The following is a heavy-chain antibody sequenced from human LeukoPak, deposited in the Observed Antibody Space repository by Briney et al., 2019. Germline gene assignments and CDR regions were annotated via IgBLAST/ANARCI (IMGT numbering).Heavy chain of an antibody. J-gene: IGHJ5*02. D-gene: IGHD1-26*01. CDR2: IYYSGST. CDR1: GGSISSGDYY. Sequence: PSQTLSLTCTVSGGSISSGDYYWSWIRQPPGKGLEWIGYIYYSGSTYYNPSLKSRVTISVDTSKNQFSLKLSSVTAADTAVYYCARDREGATNFDPWAREPWSPSPQ. V-gene: IGHV4-30-4*01. CDR3: ARDREGATNFDP.